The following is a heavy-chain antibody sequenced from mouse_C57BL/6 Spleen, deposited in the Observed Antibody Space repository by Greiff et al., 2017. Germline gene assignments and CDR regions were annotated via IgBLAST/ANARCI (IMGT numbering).Heavy chain of an antibody. CDR1: GYSITSGYY. Sequence: EVQLVESGPGLVKPSQSLSLTCSVTGYSITSGYYWNWIRQFPGNKLEWMGYISYDGSNNYNPSLNNRISITRDTSKNQFFLQLNSVTTEDTATYYCAKDYDYDDPPWFAYWGQGTLVTVSA. D-gene: IGHD2-4*01. CDR3: AKDYDYDDPPWFAY. V-gene: IGHV3-6*01. CDR2: ISYDGSN. J-gene: IGHJ3*01.